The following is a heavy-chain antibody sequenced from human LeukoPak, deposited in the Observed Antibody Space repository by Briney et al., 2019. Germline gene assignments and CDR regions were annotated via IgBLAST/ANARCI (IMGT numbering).Heavy chain of an antibody. Sequence: GGSLRLSCAASGFTFSSYSMNWVRQAPGKGLEWVSSMSSSSSYIYYADSVKGRFTISRDNAKNSLYLQMNSLRAEDTAVYYCARGVLFYYDFGYYGMDGGGQGTTVTVSS. J-gene: IGHJ6*02. CDR2: MSSSSSYI. CDR3: ARGVLFYYDFGYYGMDG. D-gene: IGHD3-3*01. V-gene: IGHV3-21*01. CDR1: GFTFSSYS.